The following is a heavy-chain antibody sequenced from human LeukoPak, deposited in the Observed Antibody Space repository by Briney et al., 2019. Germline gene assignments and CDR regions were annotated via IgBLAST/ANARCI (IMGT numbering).Heavy chain of an antibody. J-gene: IGHJ5*02. Sequence: SETLSLTCTVSGGSISTSNYYWGWIRQPPGKGLEWIGNIFYSGSTYYSPSLRSRVTISLDTSRNQFSLKLNSVTAADTAVYYCARWCWKCERPDYYGSRSYYGNWFDPWGQGTLVIVSS. CDR3: ARWCWKCERPDYYGSRSYYGNWFDP. CDR2: IFYSGST. V-gene: IGHV4-39*07. D-gene: IGHD3-10*01. CDR1: GGSISTSNYY.